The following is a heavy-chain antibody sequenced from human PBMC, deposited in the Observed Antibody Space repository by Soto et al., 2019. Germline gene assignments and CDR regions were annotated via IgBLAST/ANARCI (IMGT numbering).Heavy chain of an antibody. V-gene: IGHV3-30*18. CDR3: AKEGSGYKNWFDP. CDR2: ISYDGSNK. Sequence: GGSLRLSCAASGFTFSSYGMHWVRQAPGKGLEWVAVISYDGSNKYYADSVKGRFTISRDNSKNTLYLQMNSLRAEDTAVYYCAKEGSGYKNWFDPWGQGTLVTVSS. J-gene: IGHJ5*02. CDR1: GFTFSSYG. D-gene: IGHD3-3*01.